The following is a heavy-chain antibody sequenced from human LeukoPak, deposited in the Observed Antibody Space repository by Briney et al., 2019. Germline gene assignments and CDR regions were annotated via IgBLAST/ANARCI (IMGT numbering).Heavy chain of an antibody. J-gene: IGHJ5*02. V-gene: IGHV4-39*07. CDR2: INHSGST. CDR1: GGSISSSSYY. D-gene: IGHD3-10*01. CDR3: ARGKNMVRGVIKGNWFDP. Sequence: SETLSLTCTVSGGSISSSSYYWSWIRQPPGKGLEWIGEINHSGSTNYNPSLKSRVTISVDTSKNQFSLKLSSVTAADTAVYYCARGKNMVRGVIKGNWFDPWGQGTLVTVSS.